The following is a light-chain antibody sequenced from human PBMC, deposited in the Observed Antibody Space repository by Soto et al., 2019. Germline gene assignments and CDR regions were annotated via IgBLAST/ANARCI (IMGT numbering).Light chain of an antibody. V-gene: IGKV3-20*01. CDR3: QQYTGPPTT. CDR2: GAS. CDR1: QTVSSNY. J-gene: IGKJ5*01. Sequence: EIILTQSADTRSLSPGERATLSCRASQTVSSNYLAWCQQRPGQAPRLLIYGASTRAAGIPDRFSGSGSGKDFTLTITRPAPEDSAVYFCQQYTGPPTTFGQGPLLEIK.